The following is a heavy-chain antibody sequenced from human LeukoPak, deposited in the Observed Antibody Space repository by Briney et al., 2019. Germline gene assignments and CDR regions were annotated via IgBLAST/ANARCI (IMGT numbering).Heavy chain of an antibody. D-gene: IGHD1-14*01. CDR2: IYCSGST. V-gene: IGHV4-31*03. Sequence: SETLSLTCTVSGGSISSGGYYWSWIRQHPGKGLEWIGYIYCSGSTYYNPSLKSRVTISVDTSKNQFSLKLSSVTAADTAVYYCAREENRNYFDYWGQGTLVTVSS. J-gene: IGHJ4*02. CDR3: AREENRNYFDY. CDR1: GGSISSGGYY.